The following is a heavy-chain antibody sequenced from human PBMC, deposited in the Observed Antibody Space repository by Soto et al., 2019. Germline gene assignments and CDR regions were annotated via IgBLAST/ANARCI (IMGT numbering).Heavy chain of an antibody. Sequence: TLSLTCTVSGGSISSDYWSWIRQPPGKGLEWIGYIYYSGSTNYNPSLKSRVTISVNTSKNQFSLKLSSVTAADTAVYYCARAIGRDYFDYWGQGTLVTVSS. CDR2: IYYSGST. D-gene: IGHD2-2*02. CDR1: GGSISSDY. CDR3: ARAIGRDYFDY. V-gene: IGHV4-59*08. J-gene: IGHJ4*02.